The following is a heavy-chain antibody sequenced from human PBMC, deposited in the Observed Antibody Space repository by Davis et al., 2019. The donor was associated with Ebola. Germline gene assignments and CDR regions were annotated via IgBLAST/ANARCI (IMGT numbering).Heavy chain of an antibody. CDR1: GFTVSSIY. Sequence: GGSLRLSCAASGFTVSSIYMTWVRQPPGKGLEWVSVIYNGGRTFSADSVKGRFTISRHNLKNMLYLQMNSVRPEDTTVYYCGVQGDYWGQGTLVTVSS. CDR3: GVQGDY. V-gene: IGHV3-53*04. J-gene: IGHJ4*02. CDR2: IYNGGRT.